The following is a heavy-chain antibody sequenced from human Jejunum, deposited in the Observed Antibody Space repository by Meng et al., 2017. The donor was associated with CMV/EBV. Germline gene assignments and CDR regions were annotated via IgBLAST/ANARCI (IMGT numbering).Heavy chain of an antibody. D-gene: IGHD1-1*01. J-gene: IGHJ6*02. CDR3: ARFSATGAYYLGMDV. CDR1: GGSIGRSY. Sequence: SGGSIGRSYWTWIRQPPGKGLEWIASIYSGGVPNSNPALESRVTISVDTSKNLFSLNLRSLTAADTAVYYCARFSATGAYYLGMDVWGQGTTVTVSS. V-gene: IGHV4-59*01. CDR2: IYSGGVP.